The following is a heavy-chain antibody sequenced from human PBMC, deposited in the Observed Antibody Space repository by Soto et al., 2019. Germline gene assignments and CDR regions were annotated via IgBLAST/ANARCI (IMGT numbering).Heavy chain of an antibody. CDR1: GGSISSSNW. V-gene: IGHV4-4*02. D-gene: IGHD2-15*01. J-gene: IGHJ4*02. CDR3: ARDSLGYCSGGSCYHLFDY. CDR2: IYHSGST. Sequence: QVQLQESGPGLVKPSGTLSLTCAVSGGSISSSNWWSWVRQPPGKGLEWIGEIYHSGSTNYNPSLKSRVTISVDKSQNQFSLKLSSVTAADTAVYYCARDSLGYCSGGSCYHLFDYWGQGTLVTVSS.